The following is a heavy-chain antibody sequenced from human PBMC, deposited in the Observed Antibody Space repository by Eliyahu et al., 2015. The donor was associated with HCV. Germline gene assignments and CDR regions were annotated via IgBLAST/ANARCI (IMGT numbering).Heavy chain of an antibody. CDR3: ARDSSGGYGDYIDY. D-gene: IGHD4/OR15-4a*01. CDR1: GYSFTTYG. V-gene: IGHV1-18*01. Sequence: QVQLVQSGAEVKKPGASVKVSCKASGYSFTTYGLSWVRQAPGQGLEWMGWISADNGNTKYAQNLQGRVTLTTDTSTTTAYMEVRSLTSDDTAVYYCARDSSGGYGDYIDYWGQGTLVTVSS. J-gene: IGHJ4*02. CDR2: ISADNGNT.